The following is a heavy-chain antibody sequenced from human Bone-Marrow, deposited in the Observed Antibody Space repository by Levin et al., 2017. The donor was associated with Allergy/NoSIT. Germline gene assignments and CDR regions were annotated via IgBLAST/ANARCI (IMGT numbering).Heavy chain of an antibody. CDR3: AKVLFDFWSGYTDYFDY. CDR1: GFIFKNYA. J-gene: IGHJ4*02. CDR2: ISASGGTT. V-gene: IGHV3-23*01. D-gene: IGHD3-3*01. Sequence: GGSLRLSCTASGFIFKNYAMSWVRQAPGKGLEWISVISASGGTTRYADSVKGRFTISRDKSKNTVSLQMTSLRAEDTAIYYCAKVLFDFWSGYTDYFDYWGQGTLVTVSS.